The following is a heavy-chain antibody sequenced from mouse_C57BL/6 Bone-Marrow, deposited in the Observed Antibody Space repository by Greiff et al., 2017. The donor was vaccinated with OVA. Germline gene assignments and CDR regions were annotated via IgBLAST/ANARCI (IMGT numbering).Heavy chain of an antibody. CDR3: ARHADGYLYYFDY. CDR1: GFSLTSYG. D-gene: IGHD2-3*01. Sequence: VKLVESGPGLVAPSQSLSITCTVSGFSLTSYGVHWVRQPPGKGLEWLVVIWSAGSTTYNSALKSRLSISKDNSKSQVFLKMNSLQTDDTAMYYCARHADGYLYYFDYWGQGTTLTVSS. J-gene: IGHJ2*01. CDR2: IWSAGST. V-gene: IGHV2-6-1*01.